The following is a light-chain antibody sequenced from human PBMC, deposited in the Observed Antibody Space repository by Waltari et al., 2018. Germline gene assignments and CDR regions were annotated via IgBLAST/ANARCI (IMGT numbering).Light chain of an antibody. CDR1: SSDIGGYDY. V-gene: IGLV2-8*01. CDR3: SSYSGSNSLL. J-gene: IGLJ2*01. CDR2: DVP. Sequence: QSALTQPPSASGSPGQSVTISCTSTSSDIGGYDYVPWYQQHPGNAPKPIIYDVPKRPSGVPKRFSGSKSGNTASLTVSGLQADDEADYYCSSYSGSNSLLFGGGTKLTV.